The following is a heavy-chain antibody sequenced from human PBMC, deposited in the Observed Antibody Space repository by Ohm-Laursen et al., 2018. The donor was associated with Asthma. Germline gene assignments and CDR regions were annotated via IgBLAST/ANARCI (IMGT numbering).Heavy chain of an antibody. CDR3: AREPWDDSSGWVYYYYGMDV. CDR2: IIPIFGTA. J-gene: IGHJ6*02. V-gene: IGHV1-69*01. Sequence: SSVKVSCKASGGTFSSYAISWVRQAPGQGLEWMGGIIPIFGTANYAQKFQGRVTITADESTSTAYMELSSLRSEDTAVYYCAREPWDDSSGWVYYYYGMDVWGQGTTVTVSS. CDR1: GGTFSSYA. D-gene: IGHD3-22*01.